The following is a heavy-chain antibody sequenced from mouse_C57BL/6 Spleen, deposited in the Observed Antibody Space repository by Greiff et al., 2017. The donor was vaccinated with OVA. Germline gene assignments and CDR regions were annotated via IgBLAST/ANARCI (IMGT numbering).Heavy chain of an antibody. Sequence: EVKLVESGGGLVKPGGSLKLSCAASGFTFSDYGMHWVRQAPEKGLEWVAYISSGSSTIYYADTVKGRFTISRDNAKNTLFLQMTSLRSEDTAMYYCARQGYSNYWFAYWGQGTLVTVSA. D-gene: IGHD2-5*01. CDR1: GFTFSDYG. CDR3: ARQGYSNYWFAY. V-gene: IGHV5-17*01. J-gene: IGHJ3*01. CDR2: ISSGSSTI.